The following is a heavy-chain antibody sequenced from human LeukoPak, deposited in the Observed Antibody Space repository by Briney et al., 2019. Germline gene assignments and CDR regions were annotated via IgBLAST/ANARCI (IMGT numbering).Heavy chain of an antibody. V-gene: IGHV4-59*12. J-gene: IGHJ5*02. CDR3: ARDVNGGGWFDP. CDR1: GGSISSYY. Sequence: SETLSLTCTVSGGSISSYYWSWIRQPPGKGLEWIGSIYYSGSTYYNPSLKSRVTISVDTSKNQFSLKLSSVTAADTAVYYCARDVNGGGWFDPWGQGTLVTVSS. CDR2: IYYSGST. D-gene: IGHD2-15*01.